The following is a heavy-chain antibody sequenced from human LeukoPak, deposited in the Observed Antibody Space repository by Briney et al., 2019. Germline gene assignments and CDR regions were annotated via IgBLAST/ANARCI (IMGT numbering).Heavy chain of an antibody. CDR1: GFTFSNAW. CDR3: TTARYSSSSQYYFDY. V-gene: IGHV3-15*01. J-gene: IGHJ4*02. Sequence: PGGSLRLSCAASGFTFSNAWMSWVRQAPGKGLEWVGRIKSKTDGGTTDYAAPVKGRFTISRDDSKNTLYLQMNSLKTEDTAVYYCTTARYSSSSQYYFDYWGQGTLVTVSP. D-gene: IGHD6-6*01. CDR2: IKSKTDGGTT.